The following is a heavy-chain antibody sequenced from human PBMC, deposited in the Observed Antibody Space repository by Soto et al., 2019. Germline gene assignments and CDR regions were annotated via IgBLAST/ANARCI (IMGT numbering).Heavy chain of an antibody. CDR1: GFTFSDST. J-gene: IGHJ4*02. V-gene: IGHV3-73*01. Sequence: EVRLVGSGGGLVQPGGSLKVSCAASGFTFSDSTIHWVRQTSGKGLEWVGRIRSKTNTYATAYAASVKGRFTISRDDSKDTAYLQMNSLKSEDTAVYYCTRQYLLWGPFDYWGPGTPVTVSS. CDR2: IRSKTNTYAT. D-gene: IGHD3-10*01. CDR3: TRQYLLWGPFDY.